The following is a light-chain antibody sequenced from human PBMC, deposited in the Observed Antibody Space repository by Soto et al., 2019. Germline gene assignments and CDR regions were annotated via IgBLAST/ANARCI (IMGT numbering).Light chain of an antibody. J-gene: IGKJ3*01. CDR1: QSVSTS. Sequence: EIVLTQSPATLSLSPGERATLSCRASQSVSTSLAWYQQKPGQAPRLLIYDASNRATGIPARFSGSGSGTDFTLTISSLDPEDFAVYYCQQRSNWPPVFTFGPGTKVDIK. CDR3: QQRSNWPPVFT. CDR2: DAS. V-gene: IGKV3-11*01.